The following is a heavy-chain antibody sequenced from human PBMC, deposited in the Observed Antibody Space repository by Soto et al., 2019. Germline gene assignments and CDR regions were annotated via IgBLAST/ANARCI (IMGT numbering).Heavy chain of an antibody. CDR1: GGSFSGYY. Sequence: SETLSLTCAVYGGSFSGYYWSWIRQPPGKGLEWIGEINHSGSTNYNPSLKSRVTISVDTSKNQFSLKLSSVTAADTAVYYCAREESGGITVTTFDAFDIWGQGTMVTVSS. J-gene: IGHJ3*02. D-gene: IGHD4-4*01. CDR3: AREESGGITVTTFDAFDI. V-gene: IGHV4-34*01. CDR2: INHSGST.